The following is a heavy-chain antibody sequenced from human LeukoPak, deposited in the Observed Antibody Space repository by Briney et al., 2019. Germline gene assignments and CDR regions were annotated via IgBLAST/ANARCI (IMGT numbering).Heavy chain of an antibody. CDR3: ARVGLDILTGYFYYYYMDV. D-gene: IGHD3-9*01. V-gene: IGHV3-7*01. J-gene: IGHJ6*03. CDR2: IKQDGGEI. CDR1: GGSISSGGYS. Sequence: ETLSLTCAVSGGSISSGGYSWSWVRQAPGKGLEWVTNIKQDGGEIYYVDSVKGRFSISRDDAKNSLYLQMNNLRAEDTAVYYCARVGLDILTGYFYYYYMDVWGKGTTVTVSS.